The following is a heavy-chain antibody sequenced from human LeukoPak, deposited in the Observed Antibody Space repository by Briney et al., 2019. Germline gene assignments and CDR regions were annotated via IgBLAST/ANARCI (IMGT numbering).Heavy chain of an antibody. V-gene: IGHV3-21*01. CDR3: ARARYYYDSSGYDFQH. CDR2: ISSSSSYI. CDR1: GFTFSSYS. D-gene: IGHD3-22*01. Sequence: GGSLRLSCAASGFTFSSYSMNWVRQAPGKGLEWVSSISSSSSYIYYADSVKGRFTISRDNAKNSLYLQMNSLRAEDTAVYYCARARYYYDSSGYDFQHWGQGTLVTVSS. J-gene: IGHJ1*01.